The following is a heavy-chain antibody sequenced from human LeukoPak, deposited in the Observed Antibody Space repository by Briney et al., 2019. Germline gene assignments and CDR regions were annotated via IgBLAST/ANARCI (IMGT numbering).Heavy chain of an antibody. Sequence: SSETLSLTCAVYGGSFSGYYWSWIRQPPGKGLEWIGEINHSGSTNYNPSLKSRVTISVDTSKNQFSLKLSSVTAADTAVYYCARRYSSSWYQGWFDPWGQGTLVTVSS. CDR3: ARRYSSSWYQGWFDP. CDR2: INHSGST. CDR1: GGSFSGYY. D-gene: IGHD6-13*01. V-gene: IGHV4-34*01. J-gene: IGHJ5*02.